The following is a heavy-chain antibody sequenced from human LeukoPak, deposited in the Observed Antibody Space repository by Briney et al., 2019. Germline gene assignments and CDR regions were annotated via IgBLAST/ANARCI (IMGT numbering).Heavy chain of an antibody. J-gene: IGHJ4*02. CDR3: AKSGLNRFDY. V-gene: IGHV3-23*01. D-gene: IGHD2-15*01. CDR1: GFTFDDYG. Sequence: GGSLRLSCAASGFTFDDYGMSWVRQAPGKGLEWVSTFSGSGGSTHYADSVKGRFSISRDNSKNTLYLQMNSLRAEDTAVYYCAKSGLNRFDYWGQGTLVTVSS. CDR2: FSGSGGST.